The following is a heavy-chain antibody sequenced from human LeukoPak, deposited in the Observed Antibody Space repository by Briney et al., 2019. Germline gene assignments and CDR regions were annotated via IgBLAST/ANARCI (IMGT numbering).Heavy chain of an antibody. V-gene: IGHV3-66*01. D-gene: IGHD2-15*01. J-gene: IGHJ6*03. CDR3: ATGYCSGGSCPYYYYMDV. Sequence: GGSLRLSCAASGFTVSSNYMSWVRKAPGKVLEWVSVIYSGGSTYYADSVKGRFTISRDNSKNTLYLQMNSLRAEDTAVYYCATGYCSGGSCPYYYYMDVWGKGTTVTISS. CDR1: GFTVSSNY. CDR2: IYSGGST.